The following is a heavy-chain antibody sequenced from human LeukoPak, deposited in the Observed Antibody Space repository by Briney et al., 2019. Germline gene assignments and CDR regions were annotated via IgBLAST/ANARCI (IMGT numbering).Heavy chain of an antibody. V-gene: IGHV3-48*01. CDR3: AGGRSTSWRPDW. J-gene: IGHJ4*02. CDR1: GFTFSTYS. D-gene: IGHD2-2*01. Sequence: GGSLRLSCAASGFTFSTYSMNWVRQAPGKGLEWVSYISYSSSAIYYADSVKGRFTISRDNAKNSLYLQMNSLRAEDTAVYYCAGGRSTSWRPDWWGQGTLVTVSS. CDR2: ISYSSSAI.